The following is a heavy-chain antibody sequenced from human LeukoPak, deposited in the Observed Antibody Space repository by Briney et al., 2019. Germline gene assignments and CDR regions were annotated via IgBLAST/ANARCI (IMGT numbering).Heavy chain of an antibody. CDR3: AGPLKSIAARYFDL. Sequence: SVSPARRASGYSFTDYYMHWVRQAPGQGLEWMGRIIPILGIINYAQKFQGRVTITADKSTSTAYMELSSLRSEDTAVYYCAGPLKSIAARYFDLWGGRSLLSVSS. CDR2: IIPILGII. D-gene: IGHD6-6*01. J-gene: IGHJ2*01. CDR1: GYSFTDYY. V-gene: IGHV1-69*02.